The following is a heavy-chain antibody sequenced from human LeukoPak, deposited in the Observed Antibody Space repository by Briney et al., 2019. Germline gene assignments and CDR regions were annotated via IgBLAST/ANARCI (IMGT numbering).Heavy chain of an antibody. Sequence: PGGSLRLSCAASGFTFSNYGMNWVRQAPGKGLEWVSGISPSGDITYYADSVKGRFTISRDNSKNTLYLQMNSLRAEDTAVYYCAKDREDIVATIGDYWGQGTLVTVSS. V-gene: IGHV3-23*01. CDR1: GFTFSNYG. D-gene: IGHD5-12*01. CDR2: ISPSGDIT. CDR3: AKDREDIVATIGDY. J-gene: IGHJ4*02.